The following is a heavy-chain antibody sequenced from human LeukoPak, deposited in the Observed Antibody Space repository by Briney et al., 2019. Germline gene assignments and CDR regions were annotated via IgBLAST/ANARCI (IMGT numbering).Heavy chain of an antibody. CDR3: ARDQDCGGDCMVDY. J-gene: IGHJ4*02. CDR1: GFTYYNYA. D-gene: IGHD2-21*02. V-gene: IGHV3-66*01. CDR2: IYSGGST. Sequence: GGSLRLSCAAPGFTYYNYAMGWVRQAPGKGLEWVSVIYSGGSTYYADSVKGRFTISRDNSKNTLYLQMNSLRAEDTAVYYCARDQDCGGDCMVDYWGQGTLVTVSS.